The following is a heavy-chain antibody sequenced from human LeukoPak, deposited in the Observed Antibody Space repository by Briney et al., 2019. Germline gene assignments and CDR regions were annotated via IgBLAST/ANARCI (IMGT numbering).Heavy chain of an antibody. J-gene: IGHJ1*01. D-gene: IGHD2-15*01. CDR3: AREGYCSGGSCYSGAHFHH. CDR1: GYTFISYY. Sequence: GASVKVSCKASGYTFISYYIHWVRQAPGQGLEWMGIINLSGGDTTYAQKFQGRVTMTRDMSTSTVYMELSSLRSEDTAVYYCAREGYCSGGSCYSGAHFHHWGQGTLVTVSS. V-gene: IGHV1-46*01. CDR2: INLSGGDT.